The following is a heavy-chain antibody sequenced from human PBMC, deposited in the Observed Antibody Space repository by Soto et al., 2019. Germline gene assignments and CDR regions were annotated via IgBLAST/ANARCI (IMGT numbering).Heavy chain of an antibody. CDR2: FFSTDEK. CDR1: GFSLSNAGMG. V-gene: IGHV2-26*01. CDR3: ARAADTAISDVWFDL. D-gene: IGHD5-18*01. Sequence: QVTLKESGPVLVKPTETLTLTCSVSGFSLSNAGMGVSWIRQPPGKSLEWLAHFFSTDEKAYSSSLKTRLTISKDTAKSQVVLTMTNLDPVDTATYFCARAADTAISDVWFDLWGQGTLVTVSS. J-gene: IGHJ5*02.